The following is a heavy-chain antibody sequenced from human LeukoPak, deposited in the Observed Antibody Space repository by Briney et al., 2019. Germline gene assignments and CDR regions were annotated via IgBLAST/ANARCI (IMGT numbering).Heavy chain of an antibody. CDR1: GGSLSGSY. Sequence: SETLSLTCAVYGGSLSGSYWSWIRQSPGKGLEWIGEINHSGSTYFNPSLKSRVTISVDTSKNQFSLNLSSVTAADTAVYYCARLKQIYSSSWYTSGWYDYWGQGILVTVSS. V-gene: IGHV4-34*01. D-gene: IGHD6-13*01. CDR2: INHSGST. J-gene: IGHJ4*02. CDR3: ARLKQIYSSSWYTSGWYDY.